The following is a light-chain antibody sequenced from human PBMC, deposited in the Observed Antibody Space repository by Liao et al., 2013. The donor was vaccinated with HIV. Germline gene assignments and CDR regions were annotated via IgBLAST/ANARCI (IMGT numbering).Light chain of an antibody. CDR1: ALPKLY. V-gene: IGLV3-25*02. CDR3: QVWDSSSDHPDV. CDR2: KDS. Sequence: SYELTQPPSVSVSPGQTARITCSGDALPKLYAYWYQQKPGQAPVLVIYKDSERPSGIPERFSGSNSGNTATLTISGTQALDEADYYCQVWDSSSDHPDVFGTGTKVTVL. J-gene: IGLJ1*01.